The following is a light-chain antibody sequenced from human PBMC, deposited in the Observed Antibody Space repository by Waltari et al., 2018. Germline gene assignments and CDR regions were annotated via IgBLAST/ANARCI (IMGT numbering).Light chain of an antibody. CDR3: QQYNNWPPDLT. V-gene: IGKV3-15*01. CDR1: QSISRD. CDR2: GAS. Sequence: EIVMTQSPATLSVSPGERATLSCRASQSISRDLAWYHQKPGQAPRLLIYGASTRATSIPARFSGSGSGTEFTLTLSSLQSEDFAVYYCQQYNNWPPDLTFGGGTKVEI. J-gene: IGKJ4*01.